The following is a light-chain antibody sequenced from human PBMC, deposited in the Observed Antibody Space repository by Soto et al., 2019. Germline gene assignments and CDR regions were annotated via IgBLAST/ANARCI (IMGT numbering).Light chain of an antibody. Sequence: DIVMTQSPDSLAMSLGERATINCKSSQSVLYTLNKRNYLSWYQQKPGQPPKLLIYWAYTRDSGVPDRFSGSGSGTEFTLTISSLQAEDAAVYYCQQYYTTPTITFGQGTRLEMK. CDR1: QSVLYTLNKRNY. CDR3: QQYYTTPTIT. V-gene: IGKV4-1*01. CDR2: WAY. J-gene: IGKJ5*01.